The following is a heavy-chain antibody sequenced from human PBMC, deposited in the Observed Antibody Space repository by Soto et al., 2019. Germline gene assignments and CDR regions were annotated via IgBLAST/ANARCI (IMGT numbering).Heavy chain of an antibody. V-gene: IGHV3-23*01. D-gene: IGHD6-19*01. CDR3: AKTGIAVAGTRWYWFDP. J-gene: IGHJ5*02. Sequence: GGSLRLSCAASGFTFSSYAMSWVRQAPGKGLEWVSAISGSGGSTYYADSVKGRFTISRDNSKNTLYLQMNSLRAEDTAVYYCAKTGIAVAGTRWYWFDPWGQGTLVTVSS. CDR1: GFTFSSYA. CDR2: ISGSGGST.